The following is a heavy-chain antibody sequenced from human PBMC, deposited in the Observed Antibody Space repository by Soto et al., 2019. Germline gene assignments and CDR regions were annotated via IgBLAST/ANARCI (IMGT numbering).Heavy chain of an antibody. J-gene: IGHJ4*02. D-gene: IGHD2-15*01. CDR3: ANLGYCSGGSCYSIDY. Sequence: GGSLRLSCAASGFTFSSYSIDWVRQAPGKGLEWVSSISSSSSYIYYADSVKGRFTISRDNAKNSLYLQMNSLRAEDTAVYYCANLGYCSGGSCYSIDYRGQGTLVTVSS. CDR1: GFTFSSYS. V-gene: IGHV3-21*01. CDR2: ISSSSSYI.